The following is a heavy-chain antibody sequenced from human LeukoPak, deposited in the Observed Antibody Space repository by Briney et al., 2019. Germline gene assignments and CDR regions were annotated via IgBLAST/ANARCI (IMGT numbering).Heavy chain of an antibody. CDR3: ARDYCSSTSCLFDY. D-gene: IGHD2-2*01. J-gene: IGHJ4*02. V-gene: IGHV3-7*03. CDR2: IKQDGSEK. Sequence: PGGSLRLSRAASGFIFSSYWMNWVRKAPGKGLKWVANIKQDGSEKYYVDPVKGRFTISRDNAKNSLYLQMNSLRAEDTAVYYCARDYCSSTSCLFDYWGQGTLATVSS. CDR1: GFIFSSYW.